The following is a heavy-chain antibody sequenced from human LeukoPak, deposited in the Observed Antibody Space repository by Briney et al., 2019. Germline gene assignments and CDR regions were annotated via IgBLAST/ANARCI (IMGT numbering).Heavy chain of an antibody. J-gene: IGHJ4*02. CDR1: GFTFSSYA. V-gene: IGHV3-23*01. Sequence: GGSLRLSXAASGFTFSSYAMSWVCQAPGKGLEWVSAISGSGGSTYYADSVKGRFTISRDNSKNTLYLQMNSLRAEDTAVYYCARRKDTAMAPFDYWGQGTLVTVSS. CDR2: ISGSGGST. CDR3: ARRKDTAMAPFDY. D-gene: IGHD5-18*01.